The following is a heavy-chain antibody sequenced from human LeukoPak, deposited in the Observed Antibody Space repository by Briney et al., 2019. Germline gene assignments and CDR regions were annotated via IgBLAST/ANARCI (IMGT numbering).Heavy chain of an antibody. J-gene: IGHJ4*02. D-gene: IGHD1-1*01. CDR2: INTNTGNT. Sequence: ASVKVSCKASGYTFTSYGMNWVRQAPGQGLEWMGWINTNTGNTTYAQGFTGRFVFSLDTSISTAYLQISSLRAEDTAVYYCASDYKSGFDYWGQGTLVSVCS. V-gene: IGHV7-4-1*02. CDR1: GYTFTSYG. CDR3: ASDYKSGFDY.